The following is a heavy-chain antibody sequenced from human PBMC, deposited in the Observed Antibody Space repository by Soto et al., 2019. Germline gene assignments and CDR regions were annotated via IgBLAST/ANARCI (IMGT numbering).Heavy chain of an antibody. V-gene: IGHV3-48*01. D-gene: IGHD3-10*01. CDR1: GFSISDCS. CDR2: ISTNNDAI. CDR3: ASVLGSRRSGSYPSY. Sequence: EVQLVESGGGLVQPGGSLRLSCAASGFSISDCSMIWVRRAPGKGLEWISYISTNNDAIYYADSVKGRFTISRDNAKNSLYLQMNSLRAEDTALYYCASVLGSRRSGSYPSYWGQGTLVTVSS. J-gene: IGHJ4*02.